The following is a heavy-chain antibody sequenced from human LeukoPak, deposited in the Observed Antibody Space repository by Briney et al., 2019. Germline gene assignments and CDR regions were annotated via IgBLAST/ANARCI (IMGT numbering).Heavy chain of an antibody. V-gene: IGHV1-8*03. Sequence: ASVKVSCKASGYTFTSYDINWVRQATGQGLEWMGWMNPNSGNTGYAQKFQGRVTITRNTSISTAYMELSSLRSEDTAVYYCARVASWGRYYYYYMDVWGQGTLVTVSS. CDR3: ARVASWGRYYYYYMDV. CDR1: GYTFTSYD. J-gene: IGHJ6*03. D-gene: IGHD3-16*01. CDR2: MNPNSGNT.